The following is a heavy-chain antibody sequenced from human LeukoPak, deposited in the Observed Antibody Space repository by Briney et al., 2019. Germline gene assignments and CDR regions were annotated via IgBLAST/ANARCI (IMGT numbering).Heavy chain of an antibody. Sequence: GRSLRLSCAASGFTFSSYAMHWVRQAPGKGLEWVAVISYDGSNKYYADSVKGRFTISRDNSKNTLYLQMNSLRAEDTAVYYCAGSQGVGYYYGSGSYYGYWGQGTLVTVSS. D-gene: IGHD3-10*01. CDR1: GFTFSSYA. J-gene: IGHJ4*02. CDR3: AGSQGVGYYYGSGSYYGY. V-gene: IGHV3-30*04. CDR2: ISYDGSNK.